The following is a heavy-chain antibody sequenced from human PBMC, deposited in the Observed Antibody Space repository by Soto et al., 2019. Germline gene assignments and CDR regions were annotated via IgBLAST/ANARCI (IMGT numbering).Heavy chain of an antibody. D-gene: IGHD3-10*01. CDR1: GHLFNNHW. Sequence: PGASLKISCKGPGHLFNNHWIGWVRQTPGKGLEWMGLIFTRDSETKTSPSFQGHVSFSVDNSINTVYLQWTSLKTTDTGIYFCARGYFDSGHGYDLWGQGTLVTVSS. CDR3: ARGYFDSGHGYDL. V-gene: IGHV5-51*01. CDR2: IFTRDSET. J-gene: IGHJ5*02.